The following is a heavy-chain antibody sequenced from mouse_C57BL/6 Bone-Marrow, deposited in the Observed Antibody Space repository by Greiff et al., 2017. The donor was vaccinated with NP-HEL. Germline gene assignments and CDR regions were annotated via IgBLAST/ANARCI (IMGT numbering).Heavy chain of an antibody. Sequence: QVQLKESGAELVRPGTSVKMSCKASGYTFTNYWIGWAKQRPGHGLEWIGAIYPGGGYTNYNEKFKGKATLTADKSSSTAYMQFSSLTSEDSAIYYCARYYGSSYWFAYWGQGTLVTVSA. CDR3: ARYYGSSYWFAY. D-gene: IGHD1-1*01. CDR2: IYPGGGYT. J-gene: IGHJ3*01. V-gene: IGHV1-63*01. CDR1: GYTFTNYW.